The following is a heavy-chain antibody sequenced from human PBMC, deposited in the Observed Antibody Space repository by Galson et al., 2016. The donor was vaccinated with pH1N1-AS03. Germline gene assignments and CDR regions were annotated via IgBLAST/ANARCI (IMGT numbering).Heavy chain of an antibody. CDR3: VRDDDSSGYYPDS. CDR1: GITVNSYG. V-gene: IGHV3-33*08. D-gene: IGHD3-22*01. CDR2: IWNDGGTA. J-gene: IGHJ4*02. Sequence: SLRLSCAVSGITVNSYGMSWVRQAPGKGLEWMAIIWNDGGTAHYADSVKGRFTISRDNSKNTLYLQMNSLRGEDTAVYYCVRDDDSSGYYPDSWGRGTLVTVSS.